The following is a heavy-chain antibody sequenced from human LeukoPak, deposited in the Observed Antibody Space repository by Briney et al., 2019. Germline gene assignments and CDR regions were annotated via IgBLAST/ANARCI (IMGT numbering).Heavy chain of an antibody. CDR1: GFAFSSYY. J-gene: IGHJ4*02. Sequence: GGSLRLSCAASGFAFSSYYMNWVRQAPGKGLEWEANIKPDGSEENYVDSVRGRFTISRDNAKNSVYLQMNSLRADDTALYYCVRGHYADYTSQGTLVTVSS. CDR3: VRGHYADY. V-gene: IGHV3-7*01. CDR2: IKPDGSEE.